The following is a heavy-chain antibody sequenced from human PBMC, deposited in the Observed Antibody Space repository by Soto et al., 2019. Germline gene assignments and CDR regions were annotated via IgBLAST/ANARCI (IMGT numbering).Heavy chain of an antibody. V-gene: IGHV3-21*06. Sequence: EMQLVESGGGLVKPGGSLGLSCAASGFTFSRYGMNWLRQAPGKGLEWVASISSSTSYVYYADSVKGRFSTSRDNAKNILYLEMYALRTEDTAVYYCARDPSEGRVGNWFESWGQGTLVTVSS. CDR1: GFTFSRYG. CDR2: ISSSTSYV. CDR3: ARDPSEGRVGNWFES. J-gene: IGHJ5*01. D-gene: IGHD2-2*01.